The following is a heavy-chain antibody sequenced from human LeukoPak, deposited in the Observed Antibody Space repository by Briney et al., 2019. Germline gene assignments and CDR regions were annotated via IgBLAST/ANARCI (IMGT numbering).Heavy chain of an antibody. CDR2: IHTSGST. Sequence: PSETLSLTCTVSGGSISSYYWNWIRQPAGKGLEWIGRIHTSGSTNYNPSLKSRVTMSVNTSKNQFSLKLSSVTAADTAVYYCARGKVVAGTPGQNSWDYWGQGTLSPSPQ. J-gene: IGHJ4*02. D-gene: IGHD6-19*01. CDR3: ARGKVVAGTPGQNSWDY. V-gene: IGHV4-4*07. CDR1: GGSISSYY.